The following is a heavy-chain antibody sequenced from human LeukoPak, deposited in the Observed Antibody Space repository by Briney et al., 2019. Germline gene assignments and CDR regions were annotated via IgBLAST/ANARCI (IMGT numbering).Heavy chain of an antibody. CDR1: GYTLTELS. D-gene: IGHD1-26*01. Sequence: ASVKVSCKVSGYTLTELSMHWVRQAPGKGLEWMGGFDPEDGETIYAQKFQGRVTMTEDTSIDTAYMELSSLRSEDTAVYYCATLIVGATTQYFDYWGQGTLVTVSS. CDR2: FDPEDGET. CDR3: ATLIVGATTQYFDY. J-gene: IGHJ4*02. V-gene: IGHV1-24*01.